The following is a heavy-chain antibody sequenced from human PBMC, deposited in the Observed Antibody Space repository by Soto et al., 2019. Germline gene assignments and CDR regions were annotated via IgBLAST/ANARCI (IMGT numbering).Heavy chain of an antibody. D-gene: IGHD6-13*01. J-gene: IGHJ4*02. CDR1: GGSFSGYY. V-gene: IGHV4-34*01. Sequence: QVQLQQWGAGLLKPSETLSLTCAVYGGSFSGYYWSWIRQPPGKGLEWIGEINHSGSTNYNPSLKSRVTISVDTSKNQYSLKLSSVTAADTAVYYCARGIAAAIRYDFWGQGTLVTVSS. CDR3: ARGIAAAIRYDF. CDR2: INHSGST.